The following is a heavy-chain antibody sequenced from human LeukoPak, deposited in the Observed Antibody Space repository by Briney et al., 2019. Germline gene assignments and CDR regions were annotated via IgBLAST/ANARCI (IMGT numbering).Heavy chain of an antibody. D-gene: IGHD1-26*01. Sequence: SETLSLTCTVSGAPIDTYYWSWVRQPAGKGLEWIGRMYTRGRTHYSPSLESRHTMSVDTSKNRFSLKLTSVTAADTAVYYCANGGNSGSYFEDWGQGTLVTVSS. CDR2: MYTRGRT. CDR1: GAPIDTYY. J-gene: IGHJ4*02. CDR3: ANGGNSGSYFED. V-gene: IGHV4-4*07.